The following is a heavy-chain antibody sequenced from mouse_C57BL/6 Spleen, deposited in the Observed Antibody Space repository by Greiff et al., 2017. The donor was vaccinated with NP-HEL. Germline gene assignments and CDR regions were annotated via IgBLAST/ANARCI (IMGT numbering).Heavy chain of an antibody. V-gene: IGHV5-4*01. CDR3: ERDRLYYYGSSPFAY. Sequence: EVMLVESGGGLVKPGGSLKLSCAASGFTFSSYAMSWVRQTPEKRLEWVATISDGGSYTYYPDNVKGRFTISRDNAKNNLYLQMSHLKSEDTAMYYCERDRLYYYGSSPFAYWGQGTLVTVSA. D-gene: IGHD1-1*01. CDR2: ISDGGSYT. CDR1: GFTFSSYA. J-gene: IGHJ3*01.